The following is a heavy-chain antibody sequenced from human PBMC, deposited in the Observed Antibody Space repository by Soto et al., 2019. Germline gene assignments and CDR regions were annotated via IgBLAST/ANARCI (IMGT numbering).Heavy chain of an antibody. CDR2: IYYTGKT. J-gene: IGHJ4*02. D-gene: IGHD2-2*01. Sequence: SETKSLSSIPADYSIHFEFYCLPWIRPRPGKGLEWMGYIYYTGKTYYNPSLESRLTMSVDRSKNQFSLRLTSVTAADTAVYFSGRDLTSNANYFDYWGQGALVTVSS. CDR1: DYSIHFEFYC. CDR3: GRDLTSNANYFDY. V-gene: IGHV4-30-4*01.